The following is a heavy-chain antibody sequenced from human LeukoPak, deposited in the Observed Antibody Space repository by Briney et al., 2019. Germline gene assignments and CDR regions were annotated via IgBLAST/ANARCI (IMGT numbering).Heavy chain of an antibody. V-gene: IGHV1-69*13. CDR3: AREARSFHYYMDV. CDR1: GGTFSGYA. Sequence: ASVKVSCKASGGTFSGYAISWVRQAPGQGLEWLGGIIPIFGTANYAQKFQGRVTITADESTSTAYMELSSLRSEDTAVYYCAREARSFHYYMDVWGKGTTVTISS. D-gene: IGHD3-10*01. CDR2: IIPIFGTA. J-gene: IGHJ6*03.